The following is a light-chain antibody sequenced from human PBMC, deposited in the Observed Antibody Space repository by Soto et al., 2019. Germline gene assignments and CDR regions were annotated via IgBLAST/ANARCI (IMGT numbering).Light chain of an antibody. CDR3: SSYAGSNNRGV. Sequence: ALTQPASLSGSPGQSITISCTGTSSDIGGYNYISWYQHHPGKAPKLMIYEVSQRPSGVPDRFSGSKSGNTASLTVSGLQAEDEADYYCSSYAGSNNRGVFGSGTKVTVL. V-gene: IGLV2-8*01. J-gene: IGLJ1*01. CDR1: SSDIGGYNY. CDR2: EVS.